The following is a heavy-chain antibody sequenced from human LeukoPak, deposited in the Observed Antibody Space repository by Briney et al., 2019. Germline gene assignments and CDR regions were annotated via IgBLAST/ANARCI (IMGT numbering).Heavy chain of an antibody. V-gene: IGHV4-39*01. CDR1: GGSISSSSSY. Sequence: SETLSLTCTVSGGSISSSSSYWGWIRQPPGKGLEWIGGIYYSGSTYYNPSLKSRVTISVDTSKNQFSLKLSSVTAADTAVYYCARLNMIGSSPVHHFDYWGQGTLVTVSS. CDR2: IYYSGST. D-gene: IGHD6-13*01. J-gene: IGHJ4*02. CDR3: ARLNMIGSSPVHHFDY.